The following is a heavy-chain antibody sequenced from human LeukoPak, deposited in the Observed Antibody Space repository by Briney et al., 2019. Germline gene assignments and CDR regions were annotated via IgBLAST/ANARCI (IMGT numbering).Heavy chain of an antibody. Sequence: ASVKVSCKASGYTFTGYYMHWVRQAPGQGLEWMGWINPKSGGTNYAQKFQGRVTMTRDTSISTAYMEMSRLRSDDTAVYYCARNLWFGESGDAFDMWGQGTMVTVSS. CDR1: GYTFTGYY. J-gene: IGHJ3*02. V-gene: IGHV1-2*02. CDR3: ARNLWFGESGDAFDM. D-gene: IGHD3-10*01. CDR2: INPKSGGT.